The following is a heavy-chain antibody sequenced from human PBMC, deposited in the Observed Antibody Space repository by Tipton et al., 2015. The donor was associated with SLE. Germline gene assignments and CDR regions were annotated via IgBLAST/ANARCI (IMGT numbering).Heavy chain of an antibody. J-gene: IGHJ6*03. Sequence: AGLVKPSETLSLTCAVYGGSFSGYYWSWIRQPPGKRLEWIGEINHSGTTNYNPSLKSRVTISVDTSKNQFSLKLSSVTAADTAVYYCARDSYDFWSGYTPSGTMDVWGKGTTVTVSS. CDR2: INHSGTT. D-gene: IGHD3-3*01. CDR1: GGSFSGYY. V-gene: IGHV4-34*01. CDR3: ARDSYDFWSGYTPSGTMDV.